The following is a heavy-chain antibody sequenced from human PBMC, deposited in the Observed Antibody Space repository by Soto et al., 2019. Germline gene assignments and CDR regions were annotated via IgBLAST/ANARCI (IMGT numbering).Heavy chain of an antibody. CDR2: IYHSGST. CDR1: GGSISSNYW. J-gene: IGHJ6*02. CDR3: ARVSGSYYYGMDV. D-gene: IGHD1-26*01. V-gene: IGHV4-4*02. Sequence: SETLSLTCAVSGGSISSNYWWSWVRQPPGKGLEWIGEIYHSGSTNYNPSLKSRVTISVDKSKNQFSLKLSSVTAADTAVYYCARVSGSYYYGMDVWGQGTTVTVSS.